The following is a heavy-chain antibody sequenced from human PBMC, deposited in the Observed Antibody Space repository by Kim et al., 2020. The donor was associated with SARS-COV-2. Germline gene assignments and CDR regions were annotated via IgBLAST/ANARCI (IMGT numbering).Heavy chain of an antibody. CDR3: ASQCSGGSCYLQLDAFDI. Sequence: KGRFTHSRDNAKNSLYLQMNSLRAEDTAVYYCASQCSGGSCYLQLDAFDIWGQGTMVTVSS. V-gene: IGHV3-11*01. J-gene: IGHJ3*02. D-gene: IGHD2-15*01.